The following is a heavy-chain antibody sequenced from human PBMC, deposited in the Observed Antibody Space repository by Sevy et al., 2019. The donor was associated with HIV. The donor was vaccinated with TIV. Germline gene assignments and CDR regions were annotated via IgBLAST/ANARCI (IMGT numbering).Heavy chain of an antibody. D-gene: IGHD6-19*01. J-gene: IGHJ4*02. CDR1: GYTFTSYG. Sequence: GASVKVSCKASGYTFTSYGIIWVRQAPGQGLEWMGWISAYNGNTNYAQKLQGRVTMTTDTSTSTAYMELRSLRSDDTAVYYCARARRLENSSGWHDYFDYWGQGTLVTVSS. CDR3: ARARRLENSSGWHDYFDY. V-gene: IGHV1-18*04. CDR2: ISAYNGNT.